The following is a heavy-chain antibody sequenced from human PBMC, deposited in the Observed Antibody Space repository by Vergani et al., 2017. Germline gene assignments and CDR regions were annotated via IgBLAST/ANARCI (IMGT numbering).Heavy chain of an antibody. CDR3: AKGVVIDTAMEFPLFDP. Sequence: QVQLVESGGGVVQPGGSLRLSCAASGFTFCSYGMHWVRQAPGKGLEWVAVISYDGSNKYYADAVKGRFTISRDNSKNTLYLQMNSRRAEDPAVDYCAKGVVIDTAMEFPLFDPWGQGTLVTVSS. V-gene: IGHV3-30*18. CDR2: ISYDGSNK. J-gene: IGHJ5*02. D-gene: IGHD5-18*01. CDR1: GFTFCSYG.